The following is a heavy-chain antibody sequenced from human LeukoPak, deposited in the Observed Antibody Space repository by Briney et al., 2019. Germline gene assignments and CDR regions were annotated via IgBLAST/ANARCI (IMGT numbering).Heavy chain of an antibody. D-gene: IGHD2-2*01. CDR3: ARDRDQGFSI. J-gene: IGHJ4*02. CDR1: GGSISSSEYF. Sequence: SETLSLTCTVSGGSISSSEYFWGWVRQPPGKGLEWIGNIYYSGSTYYNPSLKSRVTVSLDTSKNQFSLKLSSVTAADTAVYYCARDRDQGFSIWGQGTLVTVSS. V-gene: IGHV4-39*02. CDR2: IYYSGST.